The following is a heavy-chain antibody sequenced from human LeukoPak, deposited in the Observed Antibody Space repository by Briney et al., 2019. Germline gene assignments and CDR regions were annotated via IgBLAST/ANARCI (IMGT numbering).Heavy chain of an antibody. Sequence: PSETLSLTCAVSGGSISSGGYSWSWIRQPPGKGLEWIGYIYYSGSTNYNPSLKSRVTISVDTSKNQFSLKLSSVTAADTAVYYCARSRLRYFDWLFLRENYFDYWGQGTLVTVSS. CDR2: IYYSGST. J-gene: IGHJ4*02. CDR1: GGSISSGGYS. CDR3: ARSRLRYFDWLFLRENYFDY. V-gene: IGHV4-61*08. D-gene: IGHD3-9*01.